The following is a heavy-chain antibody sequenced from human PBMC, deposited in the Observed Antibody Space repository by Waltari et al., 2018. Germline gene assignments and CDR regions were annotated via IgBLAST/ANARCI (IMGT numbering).Heavy chain of an antibody. Sequence: QVQLVESGGGVVQPGRSLRLSCAASGFTFSSYAMHWVRQAPGKGLEWVAVISYDGSNKYYSDSVKGRFTISRDNSKNTLYLQMNILRAEDTAVYYCARPDYDILGFDPWGQGTLVTVSS. V-gene: IGHV3-30*01. J-gene: IGHJ5*02. D-gene: IGHD3-9*01. CDR2: ISYDGSNK. CDR1: GFTFSSYA. CDR3: ARPDYDILGFDP.